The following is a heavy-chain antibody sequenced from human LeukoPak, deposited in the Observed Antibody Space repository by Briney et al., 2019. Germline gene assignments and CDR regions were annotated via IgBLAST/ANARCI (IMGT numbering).Heavy chain of an antibody. CDR3: ASHYGSGSYSLRYFDY. J-gene: IGHJ4*02. Sequence: GGSLRLSCAASGFTFSSYAMSWVRQAPGKGLEWVSAISGSGGSTYYADSVKGRFTISRDNSKNTLYLQMNSLRAEDTAVYYCASHYGSGSYSLRYFDYWGRGTLVTVSS. D-gene: IGHD3-10*01. CDR1: GFTFSSYA. V-gene: IGHV3-23*01. CDR2: ISGSGGST.